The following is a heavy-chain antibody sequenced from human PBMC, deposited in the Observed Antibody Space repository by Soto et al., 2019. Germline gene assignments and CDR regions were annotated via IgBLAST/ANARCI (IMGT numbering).Heavy chain of an antibody. Sequence: APGRGLEWVSVIYSGGSTYYADSVKGRFTISRDNSKNTLYLQMNGLGAEDTAVYYCARDIRGIAASWGQGTLVTVSS. J-gene: IGHJ4*02. D-gene: IGHD6-25*01. V-gene: IGHV3-66*01. CDR3: ARDIRGIAAS. CDR2: IYSGGST.